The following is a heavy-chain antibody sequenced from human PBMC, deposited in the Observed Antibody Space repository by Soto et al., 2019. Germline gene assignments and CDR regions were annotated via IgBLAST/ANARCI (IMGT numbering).Heavy chain of an antibody. CDR3: ARDYLVIPLPVIHY. J-gene: IGHJ4*02. CDR2: IWYDGSYK. Sequence: QVQLVESGGGVVQPGRSLRLSCAASGFTFSTYGMHWVRQAPGKGLEWVAVIWYDGSYKYYSDSVKGRFTSSRDNSKNTLSLQMNSLRDEDTDVYYCARDYLVIPLPVIHYWGQGTLVTVSS. D-gene: IGHD2-15*01. V-gene: IGHV3-33*01. CDR1: GFTFSTYG.